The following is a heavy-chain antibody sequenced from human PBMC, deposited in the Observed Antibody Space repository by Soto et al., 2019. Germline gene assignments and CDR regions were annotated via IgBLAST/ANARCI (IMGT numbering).Heavy chain of an antibody. D-gene: IGHD3-10*01. V-gene: IGHV4-31*03. CDR3: ARDPGGSGSFDY. Sequence: QVQLQESGPGLVKPSQTLSLTGTVSGGSINSGGYYWSWIRQHPGKGLEWIGYIYYSGSTYYNPSLKSRVTISVDTSKNQFSLRLSSVTAADTAVYYCARDPGGSGSFDYWGQGTLVTVSS. CDR2: IYYSGST. J-gene: IGHJ4*02. CDR1: GGSINSGGYY.